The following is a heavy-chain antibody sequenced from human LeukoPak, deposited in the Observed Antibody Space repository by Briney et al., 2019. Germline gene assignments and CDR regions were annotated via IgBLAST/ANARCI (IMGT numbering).Heavy chain of an antibody. V-gene: IGHV3-48*03. J-gene: IGHJ3*02. CDR2: ISSSGSTI. CDR3: ARSHISAFDI. D-gene: IGHD1-14*01. Sequence: GGSLRLSCAASGFTFSSYEMNWVRQAPGKGLEWVSYISSSGSTIYYADSVKGRFTISRDNAKNPLYLQMNSLRAEDTAVYYCARSHISAFDIWGQGTMVTVSS. CDR1: GFTFSSYE.